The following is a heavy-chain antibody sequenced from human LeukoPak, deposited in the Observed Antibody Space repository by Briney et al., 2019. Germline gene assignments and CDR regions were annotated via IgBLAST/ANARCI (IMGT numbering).Heavy chain of an antibody. D-gene: IGHD2-8*01. J-gene: IGHJ2*01. CDR2: INSGSTTI. CDR1: GFPFNSYS. Sequence: GGSLRLSCAASGFPFNSYSMNWVRQAPGKGLEWVSYINSGSTTIYSADSVKGRFAISRDNAKNSLFLQMNSLRAEDTAVYYCARSRTSNRYFDLWGRGTPVTVSS. V-gene: IGHV3-48*01. CDR3: ARSRTSNRYFDL.